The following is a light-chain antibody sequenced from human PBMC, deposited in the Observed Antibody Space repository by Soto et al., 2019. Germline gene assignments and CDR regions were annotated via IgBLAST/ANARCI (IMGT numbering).Light chain of an antibody. V-gene: IGKV3-20*01. J-gene: IGKJ1*01. CDR2: DVS. Sequence: EIVLTQSPGTLSLSSGERATLSCRSSQSVSSNYLAWYQQKPDQAPRLVIYDVSGRATGIPDRFSGSGSGTDFTLTISRLEPEYFAVYYCQQYGSSPTFGQGTKVEIK. CDR1: QSVSSNY. CDR3: QQYGSSPT.